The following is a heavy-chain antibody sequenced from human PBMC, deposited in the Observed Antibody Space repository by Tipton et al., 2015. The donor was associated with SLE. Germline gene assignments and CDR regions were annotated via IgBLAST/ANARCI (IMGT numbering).Heavy chain of an antibody. J-gene: IGHJ6*02. D-gene: IGHD6-13*01. V-gene: IGHV3-7*01. CDR2: IKDDGSER. CDR1: GFTFSSYS. CDR3: ARYSFPPEIAGYFYFGMDV. Sequence: GSLRLSCAASGFTFSSYSMNWVGQAPGKGLGWVADIKDDGSERFYVDSMKGRLLISRDNALNSLYLQMNSLRAEDTAVYYCARYSFPPEIAGYFYFGMDVWGQGTTVTVSS.